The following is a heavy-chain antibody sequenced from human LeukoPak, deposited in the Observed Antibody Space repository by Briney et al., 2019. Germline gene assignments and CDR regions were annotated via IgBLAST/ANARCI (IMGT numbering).Heavy chain of an antibody. D-gene: IGHD6-19*01. J-gene: IGHJ4*02. CDR1: GFTFSGSA. V-gene: IGHV3-73*01. CDR3: TSRYPGYSSGWYVDY. Sequence: PGGSLRLSCAASGFTFSGSAMHWVRQASGKGLEWVGRIRSKANSYATAYAASVKGRFTISRDDSKNTAYLQMNSLKTEDTAVYYCTSRYPGYSSGWYVDYWGQGTLVIVSS. CDR2: IRSKANSYAT.